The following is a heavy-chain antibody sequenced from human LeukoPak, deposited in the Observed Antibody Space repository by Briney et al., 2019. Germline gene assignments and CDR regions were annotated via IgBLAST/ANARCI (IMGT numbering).Heavy chain of an antibody. CDR3: AKKGIAAADSIDY. V-gene: IGHV3-23*01. CDR1: GFSFKNFA. Sequence: GGSLRLSCSVTGFSFKNFAMHWVRQAPGKGLECVSGISGSGGTTYYADSVKGRFTISRDNSKNTLYLQMNSLRAEDTAVYYCAKKGIAAADSIDYWGQGTLVTVSS. J-gene: IGHJ4*02. CDR2: ISGSGGTT. D-gene: IGHD6-13*01.